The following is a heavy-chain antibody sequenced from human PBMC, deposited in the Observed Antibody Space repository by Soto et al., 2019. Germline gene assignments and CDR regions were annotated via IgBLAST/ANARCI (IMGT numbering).Heavy chain of an antibody. J-gene: IGHJ4*02. D-gene: IGHD2-2*03. CDR2: IRQDGSQK. Sequence: GGSLRLSCAASGFTFSSYWMSWVRQAAGKGLEWVANIRQDGSQKYYVDSVKGRFTISRDNAKNSLYLQMNSLRAEDTAVYYCARGGYCSSTSCSLFDYWGQGTLVTVSS. V-gene: IGHV3-7*01. CDR1: GFTFSSYW. CDR3: ARGGYCSSTSCSLFDY.